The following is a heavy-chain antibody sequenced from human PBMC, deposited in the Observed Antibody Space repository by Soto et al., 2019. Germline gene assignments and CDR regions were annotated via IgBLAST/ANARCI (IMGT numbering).Heavy chain of an antibody. J-gene: IGHJ6*02. D-gene: IGHD2-15*01. CDR3: ARDEVVVAATGDYYYYGLDV. V-gene: IGHV3-30-3*01. CDR2: ISYDEIYK. Sequence: GGSLRLSCAASGFTFRSYAMHWVRQAPGKGLEWVAIISYDEIYKYYADSVKGRFTISRDNSKNTLYLQMNSLRTEDTAIYYCARDEVVVAATGDYYYYGLDVWGQGTTVTVSS. CDR1: GFTFRSYA.